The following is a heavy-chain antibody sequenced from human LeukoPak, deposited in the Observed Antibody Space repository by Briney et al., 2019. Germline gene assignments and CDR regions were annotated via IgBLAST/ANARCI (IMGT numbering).Heavy chain of an antibody. J-gene: IGHJ6*03. CDR1: GFPFSSYA. D-gene: IGHD6-25*01. Sequence: GSLRLSCAASGFPFSSYAMSWVRQAPGKRPEWVSTISIDGGRTYYADSVKGRFTVSRDTSKNTLYLQMNSLRAEDTAVYYCARKGIGSSRYQNMDVWGKGTTVTVSS. CDR2: ISIDGGRT. CDR3: ARKGIGSSRYQNMDV. V-gene: IGHV3-23*01.